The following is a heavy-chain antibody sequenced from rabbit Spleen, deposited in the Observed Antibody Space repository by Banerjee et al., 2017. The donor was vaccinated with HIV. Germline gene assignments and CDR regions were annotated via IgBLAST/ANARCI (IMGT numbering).Heavy chain of an antibody. CDR3: ARDTTSSFSSYGMDL. CDR1: GVSFSISSY. CDR2: IDAGSSGFT. V-gene: IGHV1S40*01. D-gene: IGHD1-1*01. J-gene: IGHJ6*01. Sequence: QSLEESGGDLVKPGASLTLTCTASGVSFSISSYMCWVRQAPGKGLEWIACIDAGSSGFTYFATWAKGRFTISKTSSTTVTLQMTRLTAADTATYFCARDTTSSFSSYGMDLWARAPSSPS.